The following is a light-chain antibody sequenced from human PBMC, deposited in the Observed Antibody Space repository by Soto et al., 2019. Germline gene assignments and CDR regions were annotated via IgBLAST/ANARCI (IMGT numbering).Light chain of an antibody. CDR1: QSVSSNY. J-gene: IGKJ1*01. CDR2: GAS. V-gene: IGKV3-20*01. CDR3: QQYGGSPWT. Sequence: EMVLTQSPGTLSLSPGERATLSCRASQSVSSNYLAWYQQKPGQAPSLLIYGASTRATGVPDRFSGTGSGTEFTLTISRLEPEDFAVFYCQQYGGSPWTFGQVTNVDIK.